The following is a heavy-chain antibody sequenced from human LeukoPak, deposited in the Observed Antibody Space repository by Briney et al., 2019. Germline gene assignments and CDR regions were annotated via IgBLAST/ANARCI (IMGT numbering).Heavy chain of an antibody. CDR1: GGSISSYY. J-gene: IGHJ4*02. Sequence: PSETLSLTCTVSGGSISSYYWSWIRQPPGKGLEWIGYIYYSGSTNYNPSLKSRVTISVDKSKNQFSLKLSSVTAADTAVYYCARDVGPGYCSSTSCYGGGYYFDYWGQGTLVTVSS. CDR3: ARDVGPGYCSSTSCYGGGYYFDY. CDR2: IYYSGST. V-gene: IGHV4-59*12. D-gene: IGHD2-2*01.